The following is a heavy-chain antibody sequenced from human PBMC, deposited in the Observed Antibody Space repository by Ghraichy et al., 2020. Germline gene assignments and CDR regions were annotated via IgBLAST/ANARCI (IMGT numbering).Heavy chain of an antibody. J-gene: IGHJ4*02. Sequence: GGSLRLSCAASRFTFSSYAMSWVRQAPGKGLEWVSSISGSGATTYYADSVKGRFTISRDNSKNTLYLQMNSLRPEDTAVYYCAKDPGGYSDLFYHFDNWGQGTLVTVSS. CDR1: RFTFSSYA. V-gene: IGHV3-23*01. CDR2: ISGSGATT. D-gene: IGHD6-25*01. CDR3: AKDPGGYSDLFYHFDN.